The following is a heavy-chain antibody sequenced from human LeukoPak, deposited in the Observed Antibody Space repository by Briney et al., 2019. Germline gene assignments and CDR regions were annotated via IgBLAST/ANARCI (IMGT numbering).Heavy chain of an antibody. V-gene: IGHV3-21*01. CDR2: ISSSSSYI. CDR3: ARIYDSSGYYASLWYYYYYMDV. D-gene: IGHD3-22*01. Sequence: GGSLRLSCAASGFTFSSYSMNWVRQAPGKGLEWVSSISSSSSYIYYADSVKGRFTISRDNAKNSLYLQMNSLRAEDTAVYYCARIYDSSGYYASLWYYYYYMDVWGRGTTVTVSS. J-gene: IGHJ6*03. CDR1: GFTFSSYS.